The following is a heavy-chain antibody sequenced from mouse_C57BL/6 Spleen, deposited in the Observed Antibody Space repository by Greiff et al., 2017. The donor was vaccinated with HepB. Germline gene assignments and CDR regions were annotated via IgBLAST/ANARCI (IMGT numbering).Heavy chain of an antibody. D-gene: IGHD1-1*01. Sequence: EESGPGLVKPSQSLSLTCSVTGYSITSGYYWNWIRQFPGNKLEWMGYISYDGSNNYNPSLKNRISITRDTSKNQFFLKLNSVTTEDTATYYCAREDYGSSYDWGQGTTLTVSS. V-gene: IGHV3-6*01. CDR3: AREDYGSSYD. J-gene: IGHJ2*01. CDR1: GYSITSGYY. CDR2: ISYDGSN.